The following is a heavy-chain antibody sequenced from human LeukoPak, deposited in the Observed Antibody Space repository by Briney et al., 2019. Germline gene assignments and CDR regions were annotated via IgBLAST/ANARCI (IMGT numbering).Heavy chain of an antibody. D-gene: IGHD3-3*01. Sequence: ASVKVSCKASGYTFTSYDINWVRQATGQGLEWMGWMNANSGNTGYPQKFQGRVTMTRNTSISTSYMELSSLRFEDTAVYYCARGGYYDFWSGYYLIGGYYYYMDVGGKGTTVTVSS. CDR2: MNANSGNT. CDR1: GYTFTSYD. CDR3: ARGGYYDFWSGYYLIGGYYYYMDV. J-gene: IGHJ6*03. V-gene: IGHV1-8*02.